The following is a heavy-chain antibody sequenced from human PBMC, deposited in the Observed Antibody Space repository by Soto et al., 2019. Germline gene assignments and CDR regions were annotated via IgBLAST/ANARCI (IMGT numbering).Heavy chain of an antibody. V-gene: IGHV1-18*01. CDR1: GYTFLSYG. CDR2: ISAYSGNT. D-gene: IGHD1-26*01. J-gene: IGHJ4*02. Sequence: ASVKVSGKASGYTFLSYGISWVRQAPGQGLEWMGWISAYSGNTDYAQSLQDRVTLTTDTSTSTAYMELRSLTSGDTAVYYCARNPSGSSFDSWGQGTLVTVSS. CDR3: ARNPSGSSFDS.